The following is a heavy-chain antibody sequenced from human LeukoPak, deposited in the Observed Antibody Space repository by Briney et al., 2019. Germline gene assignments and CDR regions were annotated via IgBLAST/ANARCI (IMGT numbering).Heavy chain of an antibody. CDR2: INPNSGGT. CDR3: AMISRNDGFDL. D-gene: IGHD3-16*01. V-gene: IGHV1-2*02. CDR1: GYTFTGYY. Sequence: ASVKVSCKASGYTFTGYYIHWVRQAPGQGLEWMGWINPNSGGTNYAQKFQGRVIMTRDTSVSTAYMDLSRLRSDDTALYYCAMISRNDGFDLWGQGTMVTVSS. J-gene: IGHJ3*01.